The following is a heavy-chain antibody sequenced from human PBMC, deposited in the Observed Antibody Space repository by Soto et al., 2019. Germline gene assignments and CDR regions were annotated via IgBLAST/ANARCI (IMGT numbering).Heavy chain of an antibody. Sequence: GRSLKISCKGSGYSLTSYWIGWVRQMPGKGLEWMGIIYPGDSEITYSPSFQGQVTISVDKSSSTAYLQWSSLKASDTATYYCATDTARTYYYYAMDVWGQGTTVTVSS. CDR3: ATDTARTYYYYAMDV. V-gene: IGHV5-51*03. CDR1: GYSLTSYW. CDR2: IYPGDSEI. J-gene: IGHJ6*02. D-gene: IGHD5-18*01.